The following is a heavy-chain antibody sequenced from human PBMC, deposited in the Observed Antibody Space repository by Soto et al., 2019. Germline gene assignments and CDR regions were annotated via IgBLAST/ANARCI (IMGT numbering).Heavy chain of an antibody. V-gene: IGHV1-24*01. D-gene: IGHD3-22*01. CDR2: FDPEDGET. CDR3: ATGTYDSSGYYRSYYFDY. J-gene: IGHJ4*02. Sequence: ASVKVSCKVSGYTLTELSMHWVRQAPGKGLEWMGGFDPEDGETIYAQKFQGRVTMTEDTSTDTAYMELSSLRSEDTAVYYCATGTYDSSGYYRSYYFDYWGQGTLVTVSS. CDR1: GYTLTELS.